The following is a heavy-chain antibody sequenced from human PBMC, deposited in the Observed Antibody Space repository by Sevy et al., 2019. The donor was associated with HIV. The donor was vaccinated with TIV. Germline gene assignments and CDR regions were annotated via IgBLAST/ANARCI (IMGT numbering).Heavy chain of an antibody. J-gene: IGHJ4*02. CDR3: ARERKGDTAMAVDY. D-gene: IGHD5-18*01. CDR1: GFTFSSYS. Sequence: GGSLRLSCAASGFTFSSYSMNWVRQAPGKGLEWVSYISSSSSTIYYADSVKGRFTISRDNAKNSLYLQMNSLRAEDTAVYYCARERKGDTAMAVDYWGQGTLVTVSS. CDR2: ISSSSSTI. V-gene: IGHV3-48*01.